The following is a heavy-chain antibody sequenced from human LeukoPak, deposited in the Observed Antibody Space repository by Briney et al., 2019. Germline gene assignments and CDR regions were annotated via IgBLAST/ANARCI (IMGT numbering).Heavy chain of an antibody. CDR1: GGSISSYY. CDR3: ARARRVVAVPAAHFDY. Sequence: PSETLSLTCTVSGGSISSYYWSWIRQPPGKGLEWIGNIYYSGSTNYNPSLKSRVTISVDTSKNQFSLKLSSVTAADTAVYYCARARRVVAVPAAHFDYWGQGTLVTVSS. J-gene: IGHJ4*02. V-gene: IGHV4-59*01. CDR2: IYYSGST. D-gene: IGHD2-2*01.